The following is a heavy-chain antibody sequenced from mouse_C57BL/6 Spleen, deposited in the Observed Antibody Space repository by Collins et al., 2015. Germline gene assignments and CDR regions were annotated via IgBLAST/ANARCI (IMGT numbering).Heavy chain of an antibody. J-gene: IGHJ1*01. Sequence: DVQLQESGPGLVKPSQSLSLTCTVTGYSITSDYAWNWIRQFPGNKLEWMGYISYSGSTSYNPSLKSRISITRDTSKNQFFLQLNSVTTEDTATYYCARGRDFDVWGAGTTVTVSS. V-gene: IGHV3-2*02. CDR1: GYSITSDYA. CDR3: ARGRDFDV. CDR2: ISYSGST.